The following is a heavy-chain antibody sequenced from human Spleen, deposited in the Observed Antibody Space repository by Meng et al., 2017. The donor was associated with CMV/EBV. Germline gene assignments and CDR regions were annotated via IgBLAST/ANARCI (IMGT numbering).Heavy chain of an antibody. J-gene: IGHJ6*02. Sequence: SETLSLTCTVSGGSISSSSYYWGWIRQPPGKGLEWIGSIYYSGSTYYNPSLKSRVTISVDTSKNQFSLKLSSVTAADTAVYYCARDPSQPPTTYYYYYGMDVWGQGTTVTVSS. V-gene: IGHV4-39*07. D-gene: IGHD1-26*01. CDR2: IYYSGST. CDR3: ARDPSQPPTTYYYYYGMDV. CDR1: GGSISSSSYY.